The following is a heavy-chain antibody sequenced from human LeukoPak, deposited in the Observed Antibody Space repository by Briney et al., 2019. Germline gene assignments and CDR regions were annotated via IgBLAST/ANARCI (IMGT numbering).Heavy chain of an antibody. CDR3: ARGGRGRVAVAGSFDY. Sequence: SETLSLTCTVSGGSISSYYWSWIRQPPGKGLEWIGYIYYSGSTNYNPSLKSRVTISVDTSKNQFSLKLSSVTAADTAVYYCARGGRGRVAVAGSFDYWGQGTLVTVSS. J-gene: IGHJ4*02. D-gene: IGHD6-19*01. CDR1: GGSISSYY. CDR2: IYYSGST. V-gene: IGHV4-59*01.